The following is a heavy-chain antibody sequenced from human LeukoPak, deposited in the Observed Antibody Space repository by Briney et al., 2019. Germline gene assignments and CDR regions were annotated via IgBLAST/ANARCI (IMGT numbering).Heavy chain of an antibody. Sequence: ASVKVSCKASGYTFTGYYMHWVRQAPGQGREWMGWINPNSGGTNYAQKFQGRVTMTRDTSISTAYMELSRLRSDDTAVYYCARDGIRFLEWLGGWFDPWGQGTLVTVSS. CDR1: GYTFTGYY. V-gene: IGHV1-2*02. D-gene: IGHD3-3*01. CDR2: INPNSGGT. J-gene: IGHJ5*02. CDR3: ARDGIRFLEWLGGWFDP.